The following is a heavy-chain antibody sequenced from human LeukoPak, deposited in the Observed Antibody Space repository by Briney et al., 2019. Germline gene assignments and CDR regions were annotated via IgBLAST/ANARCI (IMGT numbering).Heavy chain of an antibody. CDR1: GYTFTSYA. CDR3: ARDGLRFRWPHLNWFDP. Sequence: ATVKVSCKASGYTFTSYAVNWVRQAPGQGLEWMGWINTNTGNPTYAQGFTGRFVFSLDTSVSTAYLQICSLKAEDTAVYYCARDGLRFRWPHLNWFDPWGQGTLVTVSS. V-gene: IGHV7-4-1*01. CDR2: INTNTGNP. D-gene: IGHD4-23*01. J-gene: IGHJ5*02.